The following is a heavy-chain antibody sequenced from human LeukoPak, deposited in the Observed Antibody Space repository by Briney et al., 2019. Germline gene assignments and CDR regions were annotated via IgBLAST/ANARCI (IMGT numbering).Heavy chain of an antibody. CDR3: ARLSAGITIFGVVALRY. CDR1: GFTFSSYE. V-gene: IGHV3-23*01. D-gene: IGHD3-3*01. CDR2: ISGSGGST. J-gene: IGHJ4*02. Sequence: GGSLRLSCAASGFTFSSYEMNWVRQAPGKGLEWVSAISGSGGSTYYADSVKGRFTISRDNSKNTLYLQMNSLRAEDTAVYYCARLSAGITIFGVVALRYWGQGTLVTVSS.